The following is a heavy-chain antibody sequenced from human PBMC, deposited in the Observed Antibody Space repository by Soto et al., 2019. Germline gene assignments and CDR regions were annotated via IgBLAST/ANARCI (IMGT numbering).Heavy chain of an antibody. CDR2: ISGSGRNT. CDR3: ANPKSPLDGCKVY. CDR1: EFTFSSCA. J-gene: IGHJ4*02. V-gene: IGHV3-23*01. D-gene: IGHD6-19*01. Sequence: PGGSLRLSCAAPEFTFSSCAMSWVRQAPGKGLEWVSTISGSGRNTYYANSVKGRFTISRDNSKNTLFLQMNSLRDEDTAIYYCANPKSPLDGCKVYWGQGTLVTVSS.